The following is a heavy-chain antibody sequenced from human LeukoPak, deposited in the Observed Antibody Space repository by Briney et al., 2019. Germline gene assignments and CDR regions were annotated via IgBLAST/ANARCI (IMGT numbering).Heavy chain of an antibody. CDR2: ISGSGGST. V-gene: IGHV3-23*01. D-gene: IGHD3/OR15-3a*01. CDR1: GFTFSNYV. J-gene: IGHJ1*01. CDR3: AKGPLDAEYFQH. Sequence: GGSLRLSCAASGFTFSNYVMSWVRQAPGKGLEWVSGISGSGGSTYYADSVKGRFTISRDNSKNTLYLQMNSLRAEDTAVYYCAKGPLDAEYFQHWGQGTLVTVSS.